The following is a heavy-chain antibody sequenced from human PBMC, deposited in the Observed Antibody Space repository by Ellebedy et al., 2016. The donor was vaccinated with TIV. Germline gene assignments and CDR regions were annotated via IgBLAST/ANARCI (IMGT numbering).Heavy chain of an antibody. CDR2: ITASGSST. D-gene: IGHD3-22*01. V-gene: IGHV3-23*01. Sequence: GGSLRLSCAASGFTFSHFAMTWVRQAPGKGPEWVSSITASGSSTYYADSVEGRFTISRDNSKNTLDLLMNSLRGEDTAIYYCAKDISSGYQYSEYFRHWGQGALVIVSS. CDR3: AKDISSGYQYSEYFRH. CDR1: GFTFSHFA. J-gene: IGHJ1*01.